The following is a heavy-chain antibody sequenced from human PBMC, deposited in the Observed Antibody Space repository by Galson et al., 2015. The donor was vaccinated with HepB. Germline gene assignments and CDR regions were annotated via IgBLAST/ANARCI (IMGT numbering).Heavy chain of an antibody. D-gene: IGHD6-19*01. J-gene: IGHJ4*02. V-gene: IGHV2-5*01. CDR1: GFSLNTGGVG. CDR3: AHRIYSSDGEGFDY. Sequence: PALVKPTQTLTLTCTFSGFSLNTGGVGVGWIRQPPGKALEWLALFYWNDDKSYSPSLESRLTITKDTSKNQVVLTMTNMDPVDTAKYYCAHRIYSSDGEGFDYWGQGTLVTVSS. CDR2: FYWNDDK.